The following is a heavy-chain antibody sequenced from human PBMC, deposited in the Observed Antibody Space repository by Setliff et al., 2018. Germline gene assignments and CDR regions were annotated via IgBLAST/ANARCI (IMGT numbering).Heavy chain of an antibody. D-gene: IGHD1-1*01. CDR1: GFTFSSYS. CDR3: AKLVGLEPVDWYFDL. V-gene: IGHV3-74*01. Sequence: HPGGSLRLSCAASGFTFSSYSMNWVRQAPGKGLVWVSGINKDGDGTRYADSVRGRFTISRDNSKNTLYLQMNSLRAEDTAVYYRAKLVGLEPVDWYFDLWGRGTLVTVSS. J-gene: IGHJ2*01. CDR2: INKDGDGT.